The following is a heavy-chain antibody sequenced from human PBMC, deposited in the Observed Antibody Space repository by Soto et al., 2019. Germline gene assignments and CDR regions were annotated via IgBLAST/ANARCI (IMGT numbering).Heavy chain of an antibody. CDR3: AKTSGSTSDWLDY. V-gene: IGHV3-23*01. CDR1: GFTFSNYA. Sequence: GGSLRLSCAASGFTFSNYAMTWVRQAPGMGLQWVSGISGSGASTYYADSVKGRFTISSDSSKNTLYLQMHSLRAEDTAVYYCAKTSGSTSDWLDYWGQGTLVTVSS. D-gene: IGHD6-19*01. CDR2: ISGSGAST. J-gene: IGHJ4*02.